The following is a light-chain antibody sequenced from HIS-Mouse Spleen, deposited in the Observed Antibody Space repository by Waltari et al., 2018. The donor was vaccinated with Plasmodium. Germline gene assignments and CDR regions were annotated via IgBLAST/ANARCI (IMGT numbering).Light chain of an antibody. J-gene: IGLJ2*01. CDR1: QLGYTY. V-gene: IGLV3-1*01. Sequence: YELTQPPSVSVSPGQTASITCSGDQLGYTYACWYQQKPGQSTVLVIYQDRKRPAGSPERFSGSNSGNTATLTISGTQAMDEADYYCQAWDSSTVVFGGGTKLTVL. CDR3: QAWDSSTVV. CDR2: QDR.